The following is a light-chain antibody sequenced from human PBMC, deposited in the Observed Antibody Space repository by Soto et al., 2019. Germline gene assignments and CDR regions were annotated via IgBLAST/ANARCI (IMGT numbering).Light chain of an antibody. CDR2: GSS. Sequence: DIVLTQSPGTPSLSPGERATLSCRASQNFGGMFVAWYQQKLGQAPRLLIYGSSSRATGIPDRFSGSGSGTDFTLTISRLEPEDFAMYYCQQYGGSLLTFGGGTRVEIK. CDR1: QNFGGMF. J-gene: IGKJ4*01. CDR3: QQYGGSLLT. V-gene: IGKV3-20*01.